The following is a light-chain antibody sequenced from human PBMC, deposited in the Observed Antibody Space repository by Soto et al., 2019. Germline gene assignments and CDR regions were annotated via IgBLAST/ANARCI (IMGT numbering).Light chain of an antibody. CDR3: QQYCSSPWT. CDR2: WAS. J-gene: IGKJ1*01. V-gene: IGKV4-1*01. Sequence: DIVMTQSPDSLAVSLGERATINCKSSQRVLYSSSNKNYLAWYQQKPGQPPKLLIYWASTRESRVPDRFSDSGSGTDFTLTISSLQAEDVAVYYCQQYCSSPWTFGQGTKVEIK. CDR1: QRVLYSSSNKNY.